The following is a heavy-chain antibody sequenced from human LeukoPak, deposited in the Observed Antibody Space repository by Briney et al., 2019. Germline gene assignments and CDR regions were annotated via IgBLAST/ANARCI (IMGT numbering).Heavy chain of an antibody. V-gene: IGHV3-30*02. J-gene: IGHJ4*02. CDR1: GFAFSSYG. D-gene: IGHD4-17*01. Sequence: PGGSLRLSCAASGFAFSSYGMHWVRQAPGKGLEWVAFIRYDGSNKYYADSVKGRFTISRDNSKNTLYLQMNSLRAEDTAVYYCAKDGRYGDSFDYWGQGTLVTVSS. CDR3: AKDGRYGDSFDY. CDR2: IRYDGSNK.